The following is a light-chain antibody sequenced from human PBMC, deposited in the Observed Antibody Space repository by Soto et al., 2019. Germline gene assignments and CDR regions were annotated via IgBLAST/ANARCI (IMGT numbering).Light chain of an antibody. CDR2: AAS. Sequence: DIQLTQSPSFLSASVGDRVTITCRASQGISSYLAWYQQKPGKAPKLLIYAASTLQSGVPSRFSGSGPGTEFTLTISSLQPEDFATYYCQQLNSYPYTFGQGTKVDIK. CDR1: QGISSY. V-gene: IGKV1-9*01. CDR3: QQLNSYPYT. J-gene: IGKJ2*01.